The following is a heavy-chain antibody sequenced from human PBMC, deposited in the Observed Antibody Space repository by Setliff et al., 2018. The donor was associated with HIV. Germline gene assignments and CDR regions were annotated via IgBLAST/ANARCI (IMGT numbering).Heavy chain of an antibody. Sequence: PSETLSLTCTVSGASIPGYYWSWIRQPPGKGLEWLGYIYYSGSTNYSPSLKSRVTISIDTSENQFALNLRSVTAADTAVYFCARSIVGAAISAFDIWGQGTMVTVSS. CDR1: GASIPGYY. CDR2: IYYSGST. D-gene: IGHD1-26*01. CDR3: ARSIVGAAISAFDI. J-gene: IGHJ3*02. V-gene: IGHV4-59*01.